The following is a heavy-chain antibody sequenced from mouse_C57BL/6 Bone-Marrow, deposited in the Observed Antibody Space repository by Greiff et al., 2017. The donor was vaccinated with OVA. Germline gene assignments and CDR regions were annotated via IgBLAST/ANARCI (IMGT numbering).Heavy chain of an antibody. J-gene: IGHJ1*03. CDR1: GYNFTNSY. Sequence: EVQLQQSVAELVRPGASVKLSCTASGYNFTNSYMHWVKQRPGQGLEWIGWIDPANGNTNYTPKFKGKATLTADTSSTTAYLQLSSLTSEDTAIDYCARSEDLNDGNYGYFDDWGTGTTVTVSS. CDR2: IDPANGNT. D-gene: IGHD2-3*01. V-gene: IGHV14-3*01. CDR3: ARSEDLNDGNYGYFDD.